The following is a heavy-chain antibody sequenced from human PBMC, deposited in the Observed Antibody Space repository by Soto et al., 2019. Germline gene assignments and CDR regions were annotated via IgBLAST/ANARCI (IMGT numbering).Heavy chain of an antibody. CDR2: IYYSGST. CDR3: ARATTYSSGWYYFDY. Sequence: SETLSLTCTVSGGSVTSANYYWSWIRQPPGKGLEWIGYIYYSGSTNHNPSLKSRVTISLDTSKNQFSLKLSSVTAADTAVYYCARATTYSSGWYYFDYWGQGTLVTVSS. J-gene: IGHJ4*02. D-gene: IGHD6-19*01. CDR1: GGSVTSANYY. V-gene: IGHV4-61*01.